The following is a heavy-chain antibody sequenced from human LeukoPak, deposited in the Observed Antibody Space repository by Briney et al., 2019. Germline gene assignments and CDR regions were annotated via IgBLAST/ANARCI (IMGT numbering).Heavy chain of an antibody. J-gene: IGHJ4*02. D-gene: IGHD2-21*01. V-gene: IGHV1-69*13. CDR3: ARGRSLAYCGGDCYYTFDY. CDR1: GGTFSSYA. Sequence: SVKVSCKASGGTFSSYAISWVRQAPGQGLEWMGGIIPIFGTANYAQKFQGRVTITADESTSTAYMGLSSLRSEDTAVYYCARGRSLAYCGGDCYYTFDYWGQGTLVTVSS. CDR2: IIPIFGTA.